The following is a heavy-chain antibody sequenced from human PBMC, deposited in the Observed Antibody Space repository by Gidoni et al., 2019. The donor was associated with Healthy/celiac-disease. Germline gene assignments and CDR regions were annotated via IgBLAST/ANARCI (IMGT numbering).Heavy chain of an antibody. CDR2: ISGSGGST. CDR3: AKVAKLPGIAAAGTLDY. CDR1: GFTFSSYA. J-gene: IGHJ4*02. Sequence: VQLLESGGGLVQPGGSLRLSCAASGFTFSSYAMSWVRQAPGQGLEWVSAISGSGGSTYYADSVKGRFTISRDNSKNTLYLQMNSLRAEDTAVYYCAKVAKLPGIAAAGTLDYWGQGTLVTVSS. V-gene: IGHV3-23*01. D-gene: IGHD6-13*01.